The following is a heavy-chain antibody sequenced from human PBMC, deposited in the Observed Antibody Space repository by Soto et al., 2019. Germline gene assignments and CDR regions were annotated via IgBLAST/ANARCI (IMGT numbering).Heavy chain of an antibody. CDR2: IYYSGST. J-gene: IGHJ6*03. CDR3: ARQTSDYMDV. CDR1: GGYISSYY. Sequence: SEALSLTCTGSGGYISSYYWSWIRQPPGKGLEWIGYIYYSGSTNYNPSLKSRVTISVDTSKDQFSLKLSSVTAADTAVYCCARQTSDYMDVWGKGTTVTVSS. V-gene: IGHV4-59*08.